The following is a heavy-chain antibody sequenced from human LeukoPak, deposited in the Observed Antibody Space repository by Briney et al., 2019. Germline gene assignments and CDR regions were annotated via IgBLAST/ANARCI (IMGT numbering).Heavy chain of an antibody. CDR2: FDPEDGET. D-gene: IGHD3-16*01. CDR1: GYTLTELS. Sequence: ASVKVSCKVSGYTLTELSMHWVRPAPGKGLEWMGGFDPEDGETIYAQKFQGRVTMTEDTSTDTAYMELGSLRSEDMAVYYCATGNLFDYFDYWGQGTLVTVSS. J-gene: IGHJ4*02. CDR3: ATGNLFDYFDY. V-gene: IGHV1-24*01.